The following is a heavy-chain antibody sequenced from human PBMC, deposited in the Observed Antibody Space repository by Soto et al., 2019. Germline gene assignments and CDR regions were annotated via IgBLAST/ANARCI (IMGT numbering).Heavy chain of an antibody. D-gene: IGHD2-21*01. CDR3: DTIHSFYWYFDL. CDR2: INHSGST. CDR1: GGSFSGYY. Sequence: SETLSLTCAVYGGSFSGYYWNWIRQPPGKGLEWIGEINHSGSTNYNPSLKSRVTISLDTSKNQFSLKLSSVTAADTAVYYYDTIHSFYWYFDLWGRGTLVTVSS. V-gene: IGHV4-34*01. J-gene: IGHJ2*01.